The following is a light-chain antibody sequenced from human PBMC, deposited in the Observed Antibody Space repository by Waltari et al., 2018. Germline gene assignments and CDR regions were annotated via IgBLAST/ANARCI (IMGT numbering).Light chain of an antibody. CDR2: PAS. Sequence: DIQLTQSPSFLSASVGDRVTIACRASQGISSHLAWYQQKPGNAPKLLIYPASTLQSGGPSRFGGSGSGTEFTLTISSLQPEDFATYYCQQVIFYPLTFGGGTKVDIK. V-gene: IGKV1-9*01. CDR1: QGISSH. CDR3: QQVIFYPLT. J-gene: IGKJ4*01.